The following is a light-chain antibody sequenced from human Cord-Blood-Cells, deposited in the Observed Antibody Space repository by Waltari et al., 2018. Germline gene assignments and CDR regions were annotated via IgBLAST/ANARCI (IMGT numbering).Light chain of an antibody. J-gene: IGKJ2*03. CDR3: QQCYSTPYS. CDR2: AAS. CDR1: QSVSSY. V-gene: IGKV1-39*01. Sequence: DIQMTQSPCSLSASVGDRVTITCRASQSVSSYLNWYQQKPRKAPELLIYAASSLQSGAPSRFSGRGSGTDLTLTISSVQPEDFATYYCQQCYSTPYSFGQGTKLEIK.